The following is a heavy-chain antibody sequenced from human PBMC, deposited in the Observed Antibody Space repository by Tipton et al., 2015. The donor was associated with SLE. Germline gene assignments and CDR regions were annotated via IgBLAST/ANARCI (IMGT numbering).Heavy chain of an antibody. CDR2: IIPIFGTA. D-gene: IGHD3-10*01. V-gene: IGHV1-69*01. Sequence: QSGPEVKKPGSSVKVSCKASGGTFSSYAISWVRQAPGQGLEWMGGIIPIFGTANYAQKFQGRVTITADESTSTAYMELSSLRSEDTAVYYCAREEYYYGSGGYDYYGMDVWGQGTTVTVSS. CDR3: AREEYYYGSGGYDYYGMDV. CDR1: GGTFSSYA. J-gene: IGHJ6*02.